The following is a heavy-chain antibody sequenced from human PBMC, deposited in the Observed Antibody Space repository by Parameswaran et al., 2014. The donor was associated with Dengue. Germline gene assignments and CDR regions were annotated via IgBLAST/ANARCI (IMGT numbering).Heavy chain of an antibody. CDR2: IIPILGIA. J-gene: IGHJ4*02. CDR3: ARGYSYGLGFDY. D-gene: IGHD5-18*01. V-gene: IGHV1-69*04. Sequence: WVRQAPGQGLEWMGRIIPILGIANYAQKFQGRVTITADKSTSTAYMELSSLRSEDTAVYYCARGYSYGLGFDYWGQGTLVTVSS.